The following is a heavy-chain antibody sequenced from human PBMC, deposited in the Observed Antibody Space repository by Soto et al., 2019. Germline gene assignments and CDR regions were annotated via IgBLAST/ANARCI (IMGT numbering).Heavy chain of an antibody. J-gene: IGHJ6*02. CDR1: GYSFTSYW. CDR2: IYPGDSDT. V-gene: IGHV5-51*01. CDR3: ARQPLPRILTIGGMDV. D-gene: IGHD2-15*01. Sequence: PGESLKISCKGSGYSFTSYWIGWVRQMPGKGLEWMGIIYPGDSDTRYSPSFQGQVTISADKSISTAYLQWSSLKASDTAMYYCARQPLPRILTIGGMDVWGQGTTVTVSS.